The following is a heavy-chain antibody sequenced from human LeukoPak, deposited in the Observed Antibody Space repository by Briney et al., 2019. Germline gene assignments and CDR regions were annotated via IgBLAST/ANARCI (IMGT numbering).Heavy chain of an antibody. Sequence: GGSLRLSCAASDFSFITYAMSWVRQAPGKGLEWVSAIVSSGDTTYYADSVKGRFTISRDNSKNTLYLQMNSLRAEDTAVYYCAKADGGQWPSSYYYYYMDVWGKGTTVTVSS. D-gene: IGHD6-19*01. V-gene: IGHV3-23*01. J-gene: IGHJ6*03. CDR2: IVSSGDTT. CDR1: DFSFITYA. CDR3: AKADGGQWPSSYYYYYMDV.